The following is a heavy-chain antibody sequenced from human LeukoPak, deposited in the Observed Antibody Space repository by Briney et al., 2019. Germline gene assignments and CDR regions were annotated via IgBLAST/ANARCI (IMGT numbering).Heavy chain of an antibody. V-gene: IGHV3-7*03. CDR2: IKQDGSEK. D-gene: IGHD6-19*01. J-gene: IGHJ4*02. CDR1: GFTFSSYW. CDR3: AKVDAMSSGWYHFDY. Sequence: PGGSLRLSCAASGFTFSSYWMSWVRQAPGKGLEWVANIKQDGSEKYYVDSVKGRFTISRDNAKNSLYLQMNSLRAEDTAVYYCAKVDAMSSGWYHFDYWGQGTLVTVSS.